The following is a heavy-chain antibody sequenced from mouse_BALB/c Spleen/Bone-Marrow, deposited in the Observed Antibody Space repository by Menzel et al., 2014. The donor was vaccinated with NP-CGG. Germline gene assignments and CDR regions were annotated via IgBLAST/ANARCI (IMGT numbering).Heavy chain of an antibody. CDR3: AGGWLPSYAMDY. CDR2: IDPANGNT. D-gene: IGHD2-2*01. J-gene: IGHJ4*01. Sequence: EVKLMESGAELVKPGASVKLSCTASGFNIKDTYMHWVKQRPEQGLEWIGRIDPANGNTKYDPKFQGKATITADTSSNTAYLQLSSLTSEDTAVYCCAGGWLPSYAMDYWGQGTSVTVSS. CDR1: GFNIKDTY. V-gene: IGHV14-3*02.